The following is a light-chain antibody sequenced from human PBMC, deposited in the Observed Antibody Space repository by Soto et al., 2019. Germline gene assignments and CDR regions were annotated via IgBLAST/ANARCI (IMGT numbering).Light chain of an antibody. CDR3: QQYNSYSGT. Sequence: DIQMTQSPSSLSASVGDRVTITCRASQTINSWLAWYQQKPGKAPKVLIFDASSLKTGVPSRFSGSGSGTEFTLTISSLQPDDFATYYCQQYNSYSGTFGQGTKVDI. CDR2: DAS. V-gene: IGKV1-5*01. J-gene: IGKJ1*01. CDR1: QTINSW.